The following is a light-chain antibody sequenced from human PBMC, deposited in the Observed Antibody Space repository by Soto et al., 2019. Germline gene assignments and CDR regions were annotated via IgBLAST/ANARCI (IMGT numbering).Light chain of an antibody. CDR3: ATWDDSLNGHV. CDR1: SSNIGNNA. V-gene: IGLV1-36*01. Sequence: QSVLTQPPSVSEVPRQTVTISCSGSSSNIGNNAVTWYQMVPGKAPKLLIYYNDVLPAGLFDRFSGSKSGTSASLAISGLQSEDEADYYCATWDDSLNGHVFGGGTKLTVL. CDR2: YND. J-gene: IGLJ3*02.